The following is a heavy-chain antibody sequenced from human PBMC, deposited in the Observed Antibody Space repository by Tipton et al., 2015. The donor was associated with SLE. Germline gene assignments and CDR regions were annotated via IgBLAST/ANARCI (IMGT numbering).Heavy chain of an antibody. J-gene: IGHJ5*02. CDR2: INHSGST. CDR1: GGSFSGYF. V-gene: IGHV4-34*01. D-gene: IGHD1-20*01. CDR3: ATLTGTLP. Sequence: TLSLTCAVYGGSFSGYFWSWIRQPPGKGLEWIGEINHSGSTNYNPSLKSRVTISVDTSKNQFSLKLNSVTAADTAVYYCATLTGTLPWGQGTLVTVSS.